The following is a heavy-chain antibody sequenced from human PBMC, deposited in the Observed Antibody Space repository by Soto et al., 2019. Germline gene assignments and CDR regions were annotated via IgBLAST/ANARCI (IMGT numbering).Heavy chain of an antibody. D-gene: IGHD3-3*01. J-gene: IGHJ4*02. CDR1: GFTFSDYY. CDR2: ISSSGTTI. V-gene: IGHV3-11*01. Sequence: GGSLRLSCAASGFTFSDYYMSWIRQASGKGLEWVSYISSSGTTIYHADSVKGRFTISRDNAKNSLYLRMNSLRAEDTAVYYCARERLRTGDYWGRGTLVTVSS. CDR3: ARERLRTGDY.